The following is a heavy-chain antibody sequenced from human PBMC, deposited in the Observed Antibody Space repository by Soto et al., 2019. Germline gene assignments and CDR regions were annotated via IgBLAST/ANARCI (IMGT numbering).Heavy chain of an antibody. CDR1: GVTFNIYA. CDR3: AKGRGDNSGRRAYDY. Sequence: GGSLRLSCAASGVTFNIYAMNWVRQAPGKGLEWVSSISGGGGTTYYADSMKGRFTISRDNSKNTLFLQMSSLRAEDTAVYYCAKGRGDNSGRRAYDYWGQGTLVTVS. J-gene: IGHJ4*02. D-gene: IGHD6-19*01. V-gene: IGHV3-23*01. CDR2: ISGGGGTT.